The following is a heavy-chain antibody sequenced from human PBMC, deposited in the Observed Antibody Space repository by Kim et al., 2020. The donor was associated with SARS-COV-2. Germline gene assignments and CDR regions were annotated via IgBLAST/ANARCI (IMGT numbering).Heavy chain of an antibody. J-gene: IGHJ4*02. CDR2: TT. CDR3: TTGTFSSSDS. D-gene: IGHD1-7*01. Sequence: TTHYVETVKGRFTISRDDSKNTLYLQMNYLKTEDTAVYYCTTGTFSSSDSWGQGTLVNVSS. V-gene: IGHV3-15*01.